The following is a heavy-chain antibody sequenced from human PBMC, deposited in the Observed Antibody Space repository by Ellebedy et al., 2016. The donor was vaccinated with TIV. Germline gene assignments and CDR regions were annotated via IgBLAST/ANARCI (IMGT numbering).Heavy chain of an antibody. CDR2: AYYSGST. CDR3: VRPRGWFDP. Sequence: MPSETLSLTCTVSGGPISRSGYYWGWIRQPPGKGLEWIGSAYYSGSTYYNPSLKSRVTISVDSSKNQFSLKLSSVTAADTAVSYCVRPRGWFDPWGQGTLVTVSS. CDR1: GGPISRSGYY. V-gene: IGHV4-39*01. J-gene: IGHJ5*02.